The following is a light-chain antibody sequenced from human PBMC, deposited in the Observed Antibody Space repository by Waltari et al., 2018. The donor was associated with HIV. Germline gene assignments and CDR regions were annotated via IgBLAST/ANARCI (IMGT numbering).Light chain of an antibody. CDR1: TLGDKY. CDR2: QDN. V-gene: IGLV3-1*01. CDR3: QAWDSSTGGV. J-gene: IGLJ3*02. Sequence: SSEMTQRPSVSVSPGQTASITCSGDTLGDKYASWYQQKPGQSPVLVLYQDNKRPSGIPERFSGSNSGNTATLTISGTQAMDEADYYCQAWDSSTGGVFGGGTKLTVL.